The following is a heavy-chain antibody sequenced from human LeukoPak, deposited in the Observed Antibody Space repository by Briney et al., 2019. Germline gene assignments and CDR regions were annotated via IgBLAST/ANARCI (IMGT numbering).Heavy chain of an antibody. Sequence: SETLSLTCAVSGGSISSSNWWSWVRQPPGKGLEWIGEIYHSGSTNYNPSLKRRVTISVDKSKNQFSLKLSSVTDADTAVYYCARTRFDYDILTGYYMNWFDPRGQGTLVTVSS. CDR1: GGSISSSNW. CDR3: ARTRFDYDILTGYYMNWFDP. V-gene: IGHV4-4*02. D-gene: IGHD3-9*01. CDR2: IYHSGST. J-gene: IGHJ5*02.